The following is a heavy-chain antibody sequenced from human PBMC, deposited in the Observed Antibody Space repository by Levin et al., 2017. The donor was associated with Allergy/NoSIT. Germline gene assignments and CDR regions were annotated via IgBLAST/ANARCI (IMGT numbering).Heavy chain of an antibody. J-gene: IGHJ2*01. V-gene: IGHV4-59*01. Sequence: SETLSLTCTVSGGSISSYYWSWIRQPPGKGLEWIGYIYYSGSTNYNPSLKSRVTISVDTSKNQFSLKLSSVTAADTAVYYCARDEYSSSQESLDWYFDLWGRGTLVTVSS. CDR2: IYYSGST. D-gene: IGHD6-6*01. CDR1: GGSISSYY. CDR3: ARDEYSSSQESLDWYFDL.